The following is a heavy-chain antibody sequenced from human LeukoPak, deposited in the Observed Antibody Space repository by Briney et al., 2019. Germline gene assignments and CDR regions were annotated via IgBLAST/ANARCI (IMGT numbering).Heavy chain of an antibody. V-gene: IGHV1-46*01. CDR2: INPRGGST. CDR3: AREIGPIQLHLWGSAFDY. Sequence: ASVKVSCKASGYTFTAHYMHWVRQAPGQGLEWMGIINPRGGSTSYAQKFQGRVTMTRDTSTNTVYMDLSSLRSEDTAVYYCAREIGPIQLHLWGSAFDYWGQGTLVTVSS. D-gene: IGHD5-18*01. CDR1: GYTFTAHY. J-gene: IGHJ4*02.